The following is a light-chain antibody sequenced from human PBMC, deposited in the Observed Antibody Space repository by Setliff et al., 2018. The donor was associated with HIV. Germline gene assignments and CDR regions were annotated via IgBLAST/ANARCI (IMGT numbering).Light chain of an antibody. V-gene: IGLV2-14*01. CDR2: EVN. CDR3: CSYTTYSTYV. CDR1: SSDVGGYNY. J-gene: IGLJ1*01. Sequence: QSALTQPASVSGSPGQSITISCTGTSSDVGGYNYVSWYQQHPGKAPKLMIYEVNKRPSGVSNRFSGSKSGNTASLTISGLQPEDETDYYCCSYTTYSTYVFGTGTKVTVL.